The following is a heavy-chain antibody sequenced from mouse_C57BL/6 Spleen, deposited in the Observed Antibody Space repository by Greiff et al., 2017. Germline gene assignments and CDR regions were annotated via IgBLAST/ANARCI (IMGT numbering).Heavy chain of an antibody. CDR2: IDPNSVGP. V-gene: IGHV1-72*01. D-gene: IGHD1-1*01. J-gene: IGHJ3*01. CDR1: GYTFTSYW. CDR3: ARPHYYGSSYEWFAY. Sequence: QVQLQQPGAELVKPGASVKLSCKASGYTFTSYWMYWVKQRPGRGLEWIGRIDPNSVGPKYNEKFKSKATLTVDKPSSTAYMQLSSLTSEDSAVYDCARPHYYGSSYEWFAYWGQGTLVTVSA.